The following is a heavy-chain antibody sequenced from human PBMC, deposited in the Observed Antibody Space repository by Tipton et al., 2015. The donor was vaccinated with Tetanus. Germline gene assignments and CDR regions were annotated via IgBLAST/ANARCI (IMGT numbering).Heavy chain of an antibody. J-gene: IGHJ4*02. CDR3: ARHPRGNAGNPLYYLDY. CDR1: GYAFPKYW. Sequence: VQLVQSGAEVKKPGESLRISCQGSGYAFPKYWIGWVRQKPGTGLEWMGSIYPDDADTRYSPSFQGQVTVSVDKSTNTAYLQWSSLRASDTGMYYCARHPRGNAGNPLYYLDYWGQGTLVTVSS. V-gene: IGHV5-51*01. CDR2: IYPDDADT. D-gene: IGHD2/OR15-2a*01.